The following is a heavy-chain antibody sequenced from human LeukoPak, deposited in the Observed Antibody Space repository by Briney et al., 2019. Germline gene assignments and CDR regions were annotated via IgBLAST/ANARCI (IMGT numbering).Heavy chain of an antibody. D-gene: IGHD3-22*01. J-gene: IGHJ4*02. CDR1: GFTFDDYA. CDR2: ISWNSGSI. V-gene: IGHV3-9*01. Sequence: GGSLRLSCGASGFTFDDYAMHWVRQAPGKGLVWVSGISWNSGSIGYADSVEGRFTISRDNAKNSLYLQMNSLRAEDTALYYCAKGNDSSGYYYSFDCWGQGTLVTVSS. CDR3: AKGNDSSGYYYSFDC.